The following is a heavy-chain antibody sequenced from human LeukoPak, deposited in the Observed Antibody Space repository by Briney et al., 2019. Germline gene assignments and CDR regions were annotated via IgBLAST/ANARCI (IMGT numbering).Heavy chain of an antibody. CDR2: INPNSGDT. D-gene: IGHD2-2*01. CDR3: ARDYCSSTSCLFDY. J-gene: IGHJ4*02. CDR1: GYTFTVYH. V-gene: IGHV1-2*06. Sequence: ASVKVSCKASGYTFTVYHIHWVRQAPGQGLEWMGRINPNSGDTNYAQKFQGRVTMTRDTSISTAYMELSRLRSDDTAVYYCARDYCSSTSCLFDYWGQGTLVTVSS.